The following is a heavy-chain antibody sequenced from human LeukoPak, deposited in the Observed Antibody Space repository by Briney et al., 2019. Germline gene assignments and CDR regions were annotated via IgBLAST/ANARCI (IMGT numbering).Heavy chain of an antibody. CDR3: ARARRLWFGELLS. Sequence: SETLSLTCAVYGGSCSGYYWSWIRQPPGKGLEWIGEINHSGSTNYNPSLKSRVTISVDTSKNQFSLKLSSVTAADTAVYYCARARRLWFGELLSWGQGTLVTVSS. CDR2: INHSGST. CDR1: GGSCSGYY. D-gene: IGHD3-10*01. V-gene: IGHV4-34*01. J-gene: IGHJ5*02.